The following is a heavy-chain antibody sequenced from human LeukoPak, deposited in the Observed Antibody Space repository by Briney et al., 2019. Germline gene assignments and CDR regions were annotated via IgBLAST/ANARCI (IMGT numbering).Heavy chain of an antibody. V-gene: IGHV1-2*02. CDR2: INPNSGTT. CDR1: GYNFTGYY. D-gene: IGHD1-26*01. J-gene: IGHJ4*02. Sequence: ASVKVSCKASGYNFTGYYLHWVRQAHGQGLEWMGWINPNSGTTDYAQKFQGRVTLTRDTSSTTAYMEMTGLTSDDMAVYYCARGGGSWDYWGQGTLVTVSS. CDR3: ARGGGSWDY.